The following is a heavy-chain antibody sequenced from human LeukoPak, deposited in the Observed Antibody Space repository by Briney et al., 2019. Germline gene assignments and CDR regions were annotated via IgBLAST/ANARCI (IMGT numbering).Heavy chain of an antibody. Sequence: GGSLRLSCAASGFTFSSYGMHWVRQAPGKGLEWVAVMWYDGSNKYYADSVKGRFTISRDNSRNTLYLQMNSLRAEDTAVYYCARGLKRNSNYGRADYWGQGTLVTVSS. V-gene: IGHV3-33*01. CDR2: MWYDGSNK. J-gene: IGHJ4*02. D-gene: IGHD4-11*01. CDR1: GFTFSSYG. CDR3: ARGLKRNSNYGRADY.